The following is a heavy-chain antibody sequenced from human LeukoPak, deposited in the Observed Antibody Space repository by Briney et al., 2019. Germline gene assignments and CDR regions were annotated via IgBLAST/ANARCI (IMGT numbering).Heavy chain of an antibody. V-gene: IGHV1-2*02. CDR2: INPNSGGT. D-gene: IGHD3-22*01. Sequence: ASVKVSCKASGYTFTGYYMHWVRQAPGQGLEWMGWINPNSGGTNYAQKFQGRVTMTRDTSISTAYMELSRLRSDDTAVYYCARDSGYYDSSGYYGAEYFQHWGQGTLVTVSS. CDR3: ARDSGYYDSSGYYGAEYFQH. CDR1: GYTFTGYY. J-gene: IGHJ1*01.